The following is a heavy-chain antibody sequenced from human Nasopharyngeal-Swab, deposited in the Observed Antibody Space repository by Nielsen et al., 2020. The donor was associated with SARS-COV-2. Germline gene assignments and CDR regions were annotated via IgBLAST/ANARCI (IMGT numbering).Heavy chain of an antibody. J-gene: IGHJ6*02. V-gene: IGHV1-69*04. CDR2: IIPIFGIA. Sequence: SVKVSCKASGGTFSSYAISWVRQAPGQGLEWMGRIIPIFGIANYAQKLQGRVTITADKSTSTAYMELSSLRSWDTAGYYCASQGGGDYYDSRRYYNYVMDVWGQGTTVTVSS. D-gene: IGHD3-22*01. CDR3: ASQGGGDYYDSRRYYNYVMDV. CDR1: GGTFSSYA.